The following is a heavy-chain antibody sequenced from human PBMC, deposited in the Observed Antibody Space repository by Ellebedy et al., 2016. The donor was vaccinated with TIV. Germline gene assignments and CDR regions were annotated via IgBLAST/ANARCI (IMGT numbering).Heavy chain of an antibody. J-gene: IGHJ5*02. Sequence: GESLKIPXKGSGYRFTNYWISWVRQMPGKGLEWMGRIDPTDSYTNYSPSFEGHVTISVDKSISTAYLQWSSLKASDTAMYYCAGTPREFTFNWFDPWGQGTLVTVSS. CDR2: IDPTDSYT. CDR1: GYRFTNYW. CDR3: AGTPREFTFNWFDP. V-gene: IGHV5-10-1*01.